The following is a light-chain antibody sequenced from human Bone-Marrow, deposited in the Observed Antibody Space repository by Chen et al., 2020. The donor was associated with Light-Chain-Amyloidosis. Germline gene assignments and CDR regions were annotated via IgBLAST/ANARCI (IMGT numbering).Light chain of an antibody. CDR3: QVWDRSSDRPV. V-gene: IGLV3-21*02. Sequence: SYVLTQPSSVYVAPGQTATIACGGNNIGSTSVHWYQQTPGQAPLLAVYDDSDRPSGIPERLSGSNSGNTATLTISRVEAGDEADYYCQVWDRSSDRPVFGGGTKLTVL. J-gene: IGLJ3*02. CDR2: DDS. CDR1: NIGSTS.